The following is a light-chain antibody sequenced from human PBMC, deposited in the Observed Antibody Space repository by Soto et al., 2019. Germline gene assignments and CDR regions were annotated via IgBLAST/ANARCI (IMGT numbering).Light chain of an antibody. CDR1: QSFSNNY. J-gene: IGKJ1*01. CDR3: QQYGDSWT. CDR2: GAS. V-gene: IGKV3-20*01. Sequence: EIVLTQSPGTLSLSPGERATLSCRASQSFSNNYLAWYQQKPGQAPRLLIYGASSRATGIPDRFSGRGSGTDFTLTISRLEPEEFAVYYCQQYGDSWTFGQGTEVEI.